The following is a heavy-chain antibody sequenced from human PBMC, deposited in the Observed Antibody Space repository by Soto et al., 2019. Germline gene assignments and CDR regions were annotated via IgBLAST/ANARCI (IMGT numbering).Heavy chain of an antibody. CDR1: GYTFTGYY. D-gene: IGHD2-21*02. CDR2: SNPNSGGT. J-gene: IGHJ4*02. CDR3: ARGDPRVTANISFEY. Sequence: ASVKISCKASGYTFTGYYMHWVRGAPGQGLEWMGWSNPNSGGTNYAQKLQGRVTMTTDTSTSTAYMELRSLRSDDTAVYYCARGDPRVTANISFEYWGQGTLVTVSP. V-gene: IGHV1-2*02.